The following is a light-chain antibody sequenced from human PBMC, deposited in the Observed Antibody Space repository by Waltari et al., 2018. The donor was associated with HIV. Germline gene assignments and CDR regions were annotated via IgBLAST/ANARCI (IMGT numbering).Light chain of an antibody. CDR2: GNS. CDR3: QSYDSSLSGSGV. CDR1: SSNIGAGYD. J-gene: IGLJ3*02. V-gene: IGLV1-40*01. Sequence: QSVLTQPPSVSGAPGQRVTISCTGSSSNIGAGYDVHWYQQLPGTAPKLLIYGNSNLPSWFPDRFSGSKSGTSASRAITGLQAEDEADYYCQSYDSSLSGSGVFGGGTKLTVL.